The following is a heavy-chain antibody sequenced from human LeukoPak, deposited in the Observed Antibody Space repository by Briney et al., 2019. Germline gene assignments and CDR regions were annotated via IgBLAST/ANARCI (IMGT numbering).Heavy chain of an antibody. Sequence: SETLSLTCTVSGVSICSVSYYLSWIRQRAGKGLEWIVRIYTSGSTNYNPALKSRDTISVATSKNQFSLKLSSVTAADTAVYYCASVYCSGGSCYEHYWGQGTLVTVSS. V-gene: IGHV4-61*02. CDR2: IYTSGST. CDR1: GVSICSVSYY. D-gene: IGHD2-15*01. J-gene: IGHJ4*02. CDR3: ASVYCSGGSCYEHY.